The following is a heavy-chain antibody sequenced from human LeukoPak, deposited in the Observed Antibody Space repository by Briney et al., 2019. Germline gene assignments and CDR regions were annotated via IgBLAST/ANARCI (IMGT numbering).Heavy chain of an antibody. D-gene: IGHD5-24*01. Sequence: GASVKVSCKASGYTFTSYYMHWGRQAPGQGLEWMGIINPSGGSTSYAQKFQGRVTMTRDMSTSTVYMELSSLRSEDAAVYYCARDGRVKRWLQFNYWGQGTLVTVSS. J-gene: IGHJ4*02. CDR2: INPSGGST. CDR1: GYTFTSYY. V-gene: IGHV1-46*01. CDR3: ARDGRVKRWLQFNY.